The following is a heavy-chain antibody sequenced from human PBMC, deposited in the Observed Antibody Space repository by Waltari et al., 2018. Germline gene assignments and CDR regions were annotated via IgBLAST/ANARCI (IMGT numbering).Heavy chain of an antibody. CDR1: GYTFTSYD. CDR2: MNPNSGNT. CDR3: ARDTAYYDFWSGYLSYFDY. J-gene: IGHJ4*02. V-gene: IGHV1-8*01. D-gene: IGHD3-3*01. Sequence: QVQLVQSGAEVKKPGASVKVSCKASGYTFTSYDINWVRQATGQGLEWMGWMNPNSGNTGYAQKFQGRVTMTRNTSISTAYMELGSLRSEDTAVYYCARDTAYYDFWSGYLSYFDYWGQGTLVTVSS.